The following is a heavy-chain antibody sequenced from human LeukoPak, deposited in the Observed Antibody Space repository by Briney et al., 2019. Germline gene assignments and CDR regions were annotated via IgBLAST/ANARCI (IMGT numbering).Heavy chain of an antibody. Sequence: PSETLSLTCAVYGGPFNGYYWGWIRQPPGKGLEWIGSIYYRGSTYYNPSLKSRITISVDTSKNHFSLKLSSVTAADTAVYYCARGLVAWFDPWGQGTLVTVSS. CDR2: IYYRGST. CDR3: ARGLVAWFDP. CDR1: GGPFNGYY. J-gene: IGHJ5*02. D-gene: IGHD5-12*01. V-gene: IGHV4-34*01.